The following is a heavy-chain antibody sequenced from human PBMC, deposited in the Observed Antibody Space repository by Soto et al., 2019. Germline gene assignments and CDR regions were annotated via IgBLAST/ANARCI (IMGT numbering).Heavy chain of an antibody. CDR1: GYTFCSFD. V-gene: IGHV1-18*01. Sequence: ASVKVSCKSSGYTFCSFDINWVRQAPGQGLEWMGWISAYNGNTKYAQKLQGRVTMTTDTSTSTAYMELRRLRSDDTAVYYCAREYCSSTSCLNWFDPWGQGTLVTVSS. D-gene: IGHD2-2*01. J-gene: IGHJ5*02. CDR3: AREYCSSTSCLNWFDP. CDR2: ISAYNGNT.